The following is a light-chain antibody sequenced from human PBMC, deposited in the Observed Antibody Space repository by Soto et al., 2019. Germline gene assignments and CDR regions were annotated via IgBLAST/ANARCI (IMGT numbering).Light chain of an antibody. Sequence: QSVLTQPASVSASLGQSITISCTGTSSDVGGYNYVSWYQHHPGKVPKLIIYEVNNRPSGVSNRFSGSKSANTASLTISGLQADDEADYYCSSFTGSSTQVLGGGTKLTVL. CDR2: EVN. J-gene: IGLJ3*02. V-gene: IGLV2-14*01. CDR3: SSFTGSSTQV. CDR1: SSDVGGYNY.